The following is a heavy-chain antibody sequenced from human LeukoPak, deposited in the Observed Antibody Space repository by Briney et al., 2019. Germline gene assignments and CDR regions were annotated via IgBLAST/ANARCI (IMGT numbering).Heavy chain of an antibody. CDR3: ARGLAVAGPVDAFDI. J-gene: IGHJ3*02. V-gene: IGHV4-34*01. CDR2: INHSGST. CDR1: GGSFSGYY. Sequence: PSETLSLTCAVYGGSFSGYYWSWIRQPPGKGLEWIGEINHSGSTNYNPSLKSRVTISVDTSKNQFSLKLSSVTAADTAVYYCARGLAVAGPVDAFDIWGQGTMVTVSS. D-gene: IGHD6-19*01.